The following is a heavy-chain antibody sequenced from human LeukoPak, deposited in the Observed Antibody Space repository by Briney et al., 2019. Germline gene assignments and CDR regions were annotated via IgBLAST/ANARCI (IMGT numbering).Heavy chain of an antibody. Sequence: QPGGSLRLSCAGSGFTLNSNWMHWVRHGPGKGLVWVSRIYSDGSRTNYADSVKGRFTISGDNAKNTLYLQMNSLRAEDTAVYYCARSGRGGAFDIWGQGTMVTVS. V-gene: IGHV3-74*01. CDR3: ARSGRGGAFDI. J-gene: IGHJ3*02. CDR2: IYSDGSRT. CDR1: GFTLNSNW. D-gene: IGHD1-26*01.